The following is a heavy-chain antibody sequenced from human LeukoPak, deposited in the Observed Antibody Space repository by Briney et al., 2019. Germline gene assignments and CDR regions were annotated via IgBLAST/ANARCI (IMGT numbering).Heavy chain of an antibody. V-gene: IGHV4-34*01. CDR2: INHSGST. CDR1: GGSFSGYY. J-gene: IGHJ5*02. D-gene: IGHD5-18*01. CDR3: ARSGYSYGYWLANWFDH. Sequence: HPSETLSLTCAVYGGSFSGYYWSWIRQPPGKGLEWIGEINHSGSTNYNPSLKSRVTISVDTSKNQFSLKLSSVTAADTAVYYCARSGYSYGYWLANWFDHWGQGTLVTVSS.